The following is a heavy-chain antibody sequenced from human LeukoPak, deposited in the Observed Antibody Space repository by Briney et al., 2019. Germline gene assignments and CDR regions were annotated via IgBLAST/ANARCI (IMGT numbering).Heavy chain of an antibody. CDR2: ISSGSNYI. V-gene: IGHV3-21*01. CDR1: GFTFSSYS. J-gene: IGHJ4*02. D-gene: IGHD2-15*01. CDR3: ARVGCSGGTCYDY. Sequence: GGSLRLSCAASGFTFSSYSMYWVRQAPGKGLEWVSFISSGSNYIYYIDSVRGRFTISRDNAKNSLYLQMNSLRVEDTAIYYCARVGCSGGTCYDYWGQGTLVTVSS.